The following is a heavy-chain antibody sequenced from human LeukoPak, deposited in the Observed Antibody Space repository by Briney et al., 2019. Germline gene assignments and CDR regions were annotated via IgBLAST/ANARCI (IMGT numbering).Heavy chain of an antibody. V-gene: IGHV4-59*08. D-gene: IGHD3-9*01. CDR2: IHYSGNT. CDR3: ARHGRESRYFDWLLYYIDH. Sequence: SETLSLTCTVSGASISAYSWSWIRQPPGKGLEWIGCIHYSGNTHCNPSLESRVTLSVDTSKNQFSLKLSSVTAADTAVYYCARHGRESRYFDWLLYYIDHWGQGTLVTVSS. CDR1: GASISAYS. J-gene: IGHJ4*02.